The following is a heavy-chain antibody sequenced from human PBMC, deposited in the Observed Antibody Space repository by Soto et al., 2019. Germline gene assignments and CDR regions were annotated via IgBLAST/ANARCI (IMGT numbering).Heavy chain of an antibody. CDR2: ISSNSAHI. D-gene: IGHD3-10*01. Sequence: GGSLRLSCAASGFTFRSFTMNWVRQAPGKGLEWVSTISSNSAHIYYTDALRGRFTISRDNAKNSLHLQMNSLRAEDTAIYYCAKKVNSGSGSQYFDYWGQGTLVTVSS. CDR1: GFTFRSFT. CDR3: AKKVNSGSGSQYFDY. J-gene: IGHJ4*02. V-gene: IGHV3-21*04.